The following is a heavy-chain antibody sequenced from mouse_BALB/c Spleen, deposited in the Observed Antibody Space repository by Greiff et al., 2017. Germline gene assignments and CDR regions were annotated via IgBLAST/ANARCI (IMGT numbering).Heavy chain of an antibody. CDR3: ASEGRTYAMDY. D-gene: IGHD1-1*01. J-gene: IGHJ4*01. Sequence: VQLQQSGPELVKPGASVKISCKASGYSFTGYYMHWVKQSHVKSLEWIGRINPYNGATSYNQNFKDKASLTVDKSSSTAYMELHSLTSEDSAVYYCASEGRTYAMDYWGRGTSVTVSS. CDR2: INPYNGAT. V-gene: IGHV1-31*01. CDR1: GYSFTGYY.